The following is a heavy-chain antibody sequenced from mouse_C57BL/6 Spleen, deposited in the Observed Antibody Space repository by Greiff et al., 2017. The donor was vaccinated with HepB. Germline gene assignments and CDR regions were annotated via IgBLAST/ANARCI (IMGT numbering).Heavy chain of an antibody. J-gene: IGHJ3*01. CDR3: ASPDCSSSGWFAY. Sequence: DAKLQESGPGLVKPSQSLSLTCSVTGYSITSGYYWNWIRQFPGNKLEWMGYIRYDGSNNYNPSLKDRISITRDTSKNPLFLKLNSVTTEDTATYYCASPDCSSSGWFAYWGQGTLVTVSA. V-gene: IGHV3-6*01. D-gene: IGHD1-1*01. CDR2: IRYDGSN. CDR1: GYSITSGYY.